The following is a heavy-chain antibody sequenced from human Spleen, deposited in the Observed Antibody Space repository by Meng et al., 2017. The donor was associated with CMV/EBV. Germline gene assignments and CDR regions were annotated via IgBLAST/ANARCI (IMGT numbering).Heavy chain of an antibody. D-gene: IGHD7-27*01. CDR3: ARDNNWGPDY. CDR2: IHPHRGDT. V-gene: IGHV1-2*02. Sequence: ASVKFSCKASGYTFTGYYMHWVRQAPGQGLEWMGWIHPHRGDTNYAQQFQGRVTLTRDTSINTGYMELTRLTSDDTAVYYCARDNNWGPDYWGQGTLVTVSS. CDR1: GYTFTGYY. J-gene: IGHJ4*02.